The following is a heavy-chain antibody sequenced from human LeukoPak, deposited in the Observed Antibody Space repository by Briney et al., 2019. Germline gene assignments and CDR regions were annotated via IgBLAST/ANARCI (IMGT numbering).Heavy chain of an antibody. CDR2: INHSGST. J-gene: IGHJ6*02. V-gene: IGHV4-34*01. CDR3: ARALGSGSYSYYYYGMDV. D-gene: IGHD1-26*01. CDR1: GGSFIGYY. Sequence: PSETLSLTCAVYGGSFIGYYWSWIRQPPGKGLEWIGEINHSGSTNYNPSLKSRVTISVDTSKNQFSLKLSSVTAADTAVYYCARALGSGSYSYYYYGMDVWGQGTTVTVSS.